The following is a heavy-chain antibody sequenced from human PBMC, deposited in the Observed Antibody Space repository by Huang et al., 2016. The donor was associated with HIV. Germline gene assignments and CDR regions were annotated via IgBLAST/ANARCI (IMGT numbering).Heavy chain of an antibody. J-gene: IGHJ4*02. D-gene: IGHD1-26*01. CDR3: ARESRGSIDY. CDR2: IYYRGST. Sequence: QVQLQELGPGLVKPSATLSLTCTFSGGSVSSGSFYWSWIRQPPGKGLEWIGYIYYRGSTNYNPSLKRRVTISVDTSKNQFSLKLSSVTAADTAEYYCARESRGSIDYWGQGTLVTVSS. CDR1: GGSVSSGSFY. V-gene: IGHV4-61*01.